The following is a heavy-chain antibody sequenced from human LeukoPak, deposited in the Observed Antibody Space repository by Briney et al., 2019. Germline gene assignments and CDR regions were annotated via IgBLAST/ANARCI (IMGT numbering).Heavy chain of an antibody. CDR1: GGSISSYY. CDR2: IYTSGST. J-gene: IGHJ4*02. V-gene: IGHV4-4*07. Sequence: PSETLSLTCTVSGGSISSYYWSWIRQPAGKGLEWIGRIYTSGSTNYNPSLKSRVTISEDTSKNQFSLKLRSVTAADTAVYYCARGEGYYDAYREGWGQGTLVTVSS. CDR3: ARGEGYYDAYREG. D-gene: IGHD3-16*01.